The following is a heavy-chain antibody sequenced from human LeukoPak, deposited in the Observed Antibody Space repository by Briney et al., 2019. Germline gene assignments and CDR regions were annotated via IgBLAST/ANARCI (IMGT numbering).Heavy chain of an antibody. D-gene: IGHD4-11*01. CDR1: GFTFSSFS. V-gene: IGHV3-48*01. CDR3: ARAHPGDYSDFQFDY. Sequence: QSGGSLRLSCAAAGFTFSSFSMNWVRQAPGKGLEWVSYISSTSSTIYYADSVKGRFTISSDNAKNSLYLQMNSLRAEDTAVYYCARAHPGDYSDFQFDYWGQGTLVTVSS. J-gene: IGHJ4*02. CDR2: ISSTSSTI.